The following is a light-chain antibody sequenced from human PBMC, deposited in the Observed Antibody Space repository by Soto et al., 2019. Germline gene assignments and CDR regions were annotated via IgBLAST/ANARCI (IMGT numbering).Light chain of an antibody. CDR3: SSYAGSNYYV. J-gene: IGLJ1*01. V-gene: IGLV2-8*01. CDR1: SSDVGAYNS. Sequence: QSVLTQPPSASGSPGQSVTISCTGTSSDVGAYNSVSWYQHHPGKAPKLMIYEVTKRPSGVSDRFSGSKSANTASLTVSGLQAEDEADYYCSSYAGSNYYVFGTGTKLTVL. CDR2: EVT.